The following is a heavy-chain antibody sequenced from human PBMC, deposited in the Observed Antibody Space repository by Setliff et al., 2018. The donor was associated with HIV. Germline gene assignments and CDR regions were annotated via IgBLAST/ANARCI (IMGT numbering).Heavy chain of an antibody. CDR3: ARDRSSGWSKDWFDP. D-gene: IGHD6-19*01. Sequence: SETLSLTCAVYGGSFSDNYWSWIRQSPGKGLEWIGEINHSGRTKYSPSLRSRVSISVDTSKTQFSLRLTSVTAADTAMYHCARDRSSGWSKDWFDPWGQGILVTVSS. CDR1: GGSFSDNY. V-gene: IGHV4-34*01. CDR2: INHSGRT. J-gene: IGHJ5*02.